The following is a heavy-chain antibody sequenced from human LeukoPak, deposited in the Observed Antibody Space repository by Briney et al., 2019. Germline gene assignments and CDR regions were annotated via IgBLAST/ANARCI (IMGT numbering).Heavy chain of an antibody. D-gene: IGHD3-22*01. CDR2: ISGSGGST. CDR3: ANGYDSSGYYYVHIGLVFDY. J-gene: IGHJ4*02. V-gene: IGHV3-23*01. CDR1: GFTFSSYA. Sequence: PGGSLRLSCAASGFTFSSYAMSWVRQAPGKGLEWVSAISGSGGSTYYADSVKGRFTISRDNSKNTLYLQMNSLRAEDTAVYYCANGYDSSGYYYVHIGLVFDYWGQGTLVTVSS.